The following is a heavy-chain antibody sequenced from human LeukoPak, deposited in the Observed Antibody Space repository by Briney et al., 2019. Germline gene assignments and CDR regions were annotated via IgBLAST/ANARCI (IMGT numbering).Heavy chain of an antibody. CDR1: VGTLTSYA. D-gene: IGHD3-3*01. V-gene: IGHV1-69*13. Sequence: SVKVSCKASVGTLTSYAISWVRQAPGQGREWVGGIIPIFGTANYAQKCQARVTITADEATGIAYRERSSLRSEDTAVYCCASWSSLDACDIWGQGTMVTVSS. CDR2: IIPIFGTA. CDR3: ASWSSLDACDI. J-gene: IGHJ3*02.